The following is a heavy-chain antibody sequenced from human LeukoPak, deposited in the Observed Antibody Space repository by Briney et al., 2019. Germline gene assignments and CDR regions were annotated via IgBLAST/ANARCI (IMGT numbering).Heavy chain of an antibody. V-gene: IGHV1-2*02. CDR2: INPNSGGT. CDR3: ARVVGGSYLFDP. Sequence: ALVKVSCKASGYTFTGYYMHWVRQAPGHGLEWMGWINPNSGGTNYAQKFQGRVTMTRDTSISTAYMELSRLRSEDTAVYYCARVVGGSYLFDPWGQGTLVTVSS. D-gene: IGHD1-26*01. J-gene: IGHJ5*02. CDR1: GYTFTGYY.